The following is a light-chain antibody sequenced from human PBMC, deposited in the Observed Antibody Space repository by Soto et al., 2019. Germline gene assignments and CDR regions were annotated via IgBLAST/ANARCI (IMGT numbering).Light chain of an antibody. Sequence: YELTQPPSVSVAPGQTARITCGGNNIGDKGVHWYQQKPGKAPVLVVFDDSDRPSGIPERFSGSNSGDTATLTISGVEAGDEAEYFCQVWDRSSEHYVFGTGTKVTVL. CDR2: DDS. CDR3: QVWDRSSEHYV. J-gene: IGLJ1*01. V-gene: IGLV3-21*02. CDR1: NIGDKG.